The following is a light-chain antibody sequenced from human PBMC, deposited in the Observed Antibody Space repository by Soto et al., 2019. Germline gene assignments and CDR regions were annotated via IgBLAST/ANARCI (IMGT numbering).Light chain of an antibody. CDR1: QSVSGN. CDR2: AAS. J-gene: IGKJ2*01. V-gene: IGKV3-15*01. Sequence: EVVMTQSPATLSVSPGERATLSCRTSQSVSGNLAWYQQKPGQAPRLLIYAASTRATGIPARFSGSESGTEFTLTINSLQSEDSAVYYCHQYNNWPPYTFGQGTKVDIK. CDR3: HQYNNWPPYT.